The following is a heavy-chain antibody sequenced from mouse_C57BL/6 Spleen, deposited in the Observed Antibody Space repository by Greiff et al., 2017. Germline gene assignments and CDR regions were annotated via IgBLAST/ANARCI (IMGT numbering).Heavy chain of an antibody. V-gene: IGHV1-72*01. CDR3: ARNNYCGNWYCDV. CDR2: IDPNSGGT. D-gene: IGHD1-3*01. J-gene: IGHJ1*03. Sequence: QVQLQQPGAELVKPGASVKLSCKASGYTFTSYWMHWVKQRPGRGLEWIGRIDPNSGGTTYNEKFQSKATLTVDQPSSTAYMQLSSLTSEDSAGYYCARNNYCGNWYCDVWGTGTTVTVSS. CDR1: GYTFTSYW.